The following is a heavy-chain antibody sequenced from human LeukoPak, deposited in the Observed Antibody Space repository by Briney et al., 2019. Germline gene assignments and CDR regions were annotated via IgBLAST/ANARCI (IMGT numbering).Heavy chain of an antibody. D-gene: IGHD2-15*01. V-gene: IGHV3-23*01. CDR1: GFTFSSFA. J-gene: IGHJ5*02. CDR3: APGLAVVAAKSPNWFDP. Sequence: GGSLRLSCAASGFTFSSFAMAWVRQPPGKGLEWVSSISGGGRSTFYADSVKGRFTISRDNSKNTLSLQMSSLRAEDTALYYCAPGLAVVAAKSPNWFDPWGQGTLVTVSS. CDR2: ISGGGRST.